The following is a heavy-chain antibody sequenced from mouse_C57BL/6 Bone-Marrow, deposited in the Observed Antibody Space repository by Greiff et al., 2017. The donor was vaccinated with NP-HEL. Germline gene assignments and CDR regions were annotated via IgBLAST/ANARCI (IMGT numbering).Heavy chain of an antibody. CDR2: ISYDGSN. D-gene: IGHD2-4*01. Sequence: EVKLQESGPGLVKPSQSLSLTCSVPGYSITSGYYWNWIRQFPGNKLEWMGYISYDGSNNYNPSLKNRISITRDTSKNQFFLKLNSVTTEDTATYYCAPIYYDYDGPVFYYAMDYWGQGTSVTVSS. CDR1: GYSITSGYY. V-gene: IGHV3-6*01. CDR3: APIYYDYDGPVFYYAMDY. J-gene: IGHJ4*01.